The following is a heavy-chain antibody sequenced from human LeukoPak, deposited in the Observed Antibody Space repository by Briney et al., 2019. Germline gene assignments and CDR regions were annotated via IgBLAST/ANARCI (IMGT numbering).Heavy chain of an antibody. J-gene: IGHJ6*03. CDR3: ARVPLYYYYMDV. V-gene: IGHV1-18*01. Sequence: ASVKVSCKASGGTFSSYAISWVRQAPGQGLEWMGWISAYSGNTNYAQKLQGRVTMTTDTSTSTAYMELRSLRSDDTAVYYCARVPLYYYYMDVWGKGTTVTVSS. CDR2: ISAYSGNT. CDR1: GGTFSSYA.